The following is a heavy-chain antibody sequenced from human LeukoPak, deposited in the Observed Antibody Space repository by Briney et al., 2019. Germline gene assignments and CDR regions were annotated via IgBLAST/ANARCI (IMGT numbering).Heavy chain of an antibody. D-gene: IGHD3-22*01. Sequence: GGSLRLSCAASGFTFDDYGMSWVRQAPGKGLEWVSGISWNSGSIGYADSVKGRFTISRDNAKNSLYLQMNSLRAEDMALYYCAKDLDSSGYSGLGYWGQGTLVTVSS. V-gene: IGHV3-9*03. CDR2: ISWNSGSI. CDR3: AKDLDSSGYSGLGY. CDR1: GFTFDDYG. J-gene: IGHJ4*02.